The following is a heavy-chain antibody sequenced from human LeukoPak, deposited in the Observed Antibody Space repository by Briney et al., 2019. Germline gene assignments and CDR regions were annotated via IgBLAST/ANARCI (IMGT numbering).Heavy chain of an antibody. CDR2: ISSSNNI. CDR1: GFRFSDYS. CDR3: GRGNGDYGGVDY. Sequence: GGSLRLSCAASGFRFSDYSMTWVRQAPGKGLEWVSYISSSNNICYADSVKGRFTISRDNAKNSLWLQMNSLRAEDTAVYHCGRGNGDYGGVDYWGQGTLVTVPS. D-gene: IGHD4-17*01. V-gene: IGHV3-48*01. J-gene: IGHJ4*02.